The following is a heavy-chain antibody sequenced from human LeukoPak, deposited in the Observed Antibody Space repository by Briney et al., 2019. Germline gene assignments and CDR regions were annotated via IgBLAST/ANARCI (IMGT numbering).Heavy chain of an antibody. CDR2: IRYDGSNK. Sequence: PGGSLRLSCAASGFTFSSYGMHWVRQAPGKGLEWVAFIRYDGSNKYYADSVKGRFTISRDNSKNTLYLQMNSLRAEDTAVYYCVTNSIGYCSGGNCYQVSDSWGQGSLVTVSS. D-gene: IGHD2-15*01. J-gene: IGHJ4*02. V-gene: IGHV3-30*02. CDR1: GFTFSSYG. CDR3: VTNSIGYCSGGNCYQVSDS.